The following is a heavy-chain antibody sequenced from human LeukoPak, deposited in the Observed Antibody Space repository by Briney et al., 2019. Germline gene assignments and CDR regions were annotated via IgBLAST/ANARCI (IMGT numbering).Heavy chain of an antibody. CDR2: IIPILGIA. D-gene: IGHD3-22*01. CDR1: GGTFSSYA. J-gene: IGHJ4*02. Sequence: ASVKVSCKASGGTFSSYAISWVRQAPGQGLEWMGRIIPILGIANYAQKFQDRVTITADKSTSTAYMELSSLRSEDTAVYYCSRGDYYDSSGYVSSYWGQGTLVTVSS. V-gene: IGHV1-69*04. CDR3: SRGDYYDSSGYVSSY.